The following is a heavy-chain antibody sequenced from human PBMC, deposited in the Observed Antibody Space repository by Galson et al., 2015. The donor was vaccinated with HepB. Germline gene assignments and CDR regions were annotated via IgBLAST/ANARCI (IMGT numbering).Heavy chain of an antibody. CDR3: ARLTGVLIVYEPDSEKNLWFNP. CDR2: INPDDSDT. D-gene: IGHD2-8*01. V-gene: IGHV5-51*01. J-gene: IGHJ5*02. Sequence: QSGAEVKKPRESLAISCPDSGYTFAGYWIGWVRQMPGKGLEWMGLINPDDSDTRYSPSFQGQVTISVDKSVSTAYLPWSSLKASDTAMYYCARLTGVLIVYEPDSEKNLWFNPWGQGTLVTVSS. CDR1: GYTFAGYW.